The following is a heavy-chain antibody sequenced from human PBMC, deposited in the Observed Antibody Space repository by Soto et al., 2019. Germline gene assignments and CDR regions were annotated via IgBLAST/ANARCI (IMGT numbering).Heavy chain of an antibody. V-gene: IGHV3-30-3*01. CDR3: ARVGCSSISCVNQFDN. J-gene: IGHJ4*02. Sequence: GWSLRLSCASSGFNSSFYAMHWVRQTPGKGLEWVAVISFDGNNIYYADSVRGRFTISRDSSSSMLYLQMNNLKPEDSAIYYCARVGCSSISCVNQFDNWGQGTLVTLS. D-gene: IGHD6-13*01. CDR2: ISFDGNNI. CDR1: GFNSSFYA.